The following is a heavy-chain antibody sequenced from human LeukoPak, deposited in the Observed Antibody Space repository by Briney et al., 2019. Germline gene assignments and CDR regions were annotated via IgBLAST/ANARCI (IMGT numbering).Heavy chain of an antibody. CDR1: GFTFSSYS. J-gene: IGHJ4*02. CDR3: ARDYQDSVGATLPIQWYDHDY. Sequence: GGSLRLSCAASGFTFSSYSMNWVRQAPGKGLEWVSYISSSSSTIYYADSVKGRFTISRDNAKNSLYLQMNSLRAEDTAVYYCARDYQDSVGATLPIQWYDHDYWGQGTLVTVSS. V-gene: IGHV3-48*01. CDR2: ISSSSSTI. D-gene: IGHD1-26*01.